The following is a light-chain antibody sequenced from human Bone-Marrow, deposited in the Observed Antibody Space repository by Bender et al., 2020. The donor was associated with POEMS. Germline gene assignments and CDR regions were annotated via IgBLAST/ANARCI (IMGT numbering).Light chain of an antibody. Sequence: QSVLTQPPSASGTPGQRVTISCSGGSSNIGAHAVNWYQHLPGTAPKLLIYSSHRRPSGVPDRFSASKSGTSASLDISGLQSEDEADYYCAVWDDSLNGWVFGGGTKLTVL. J-gene: IGLJ3*02. CDR2: SSH. CDR1: SSNIGAHA. CDR3: AVWDDSLNGWV. V-gene: IGLV1-44*01.